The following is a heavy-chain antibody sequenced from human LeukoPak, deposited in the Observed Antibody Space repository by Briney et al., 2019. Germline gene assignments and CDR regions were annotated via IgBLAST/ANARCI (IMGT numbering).Heavy chain of an antibody. CDR3: AKGLNFGAFDI. V-gene: IGHV3-9*01. D-gene: IGHD1-7*01. CDR1: GFTFSSYW. J-gene: IGHJ3*02. Sequence: GGSLRLSCAASGFTFSSYWMSWVRQAPGKGLEWVSGIYWNSGNIGYADSVKGRFTISRDNANNSLYLQMNSLRAEDTALYYCAKGLNFGAFDIWGQGTMVTVSS. CDR2: IYWNSGNI.